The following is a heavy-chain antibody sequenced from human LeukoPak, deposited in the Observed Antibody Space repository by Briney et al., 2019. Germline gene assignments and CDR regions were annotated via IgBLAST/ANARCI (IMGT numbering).Heavy chain of an antibody. D-gene: IGHD3-10*01. J-gene: IGHJ4*02. Sequence: PGGSLRLSCAASGFTFSSYEMNWVRQAPGKGLEWVSSISSGAATIYYADSVKGRFTISRDNAKNTLYLQMNSLRAEDTAVYYCAKCGSYYGSGSYSDYWGQGTLVTVSS. CDR1: GFTFSSYE. V-gene: IGHV3-48*03. CDR3: AKCGSYYGSGSYSDY. CDR2: ISSGAATI.